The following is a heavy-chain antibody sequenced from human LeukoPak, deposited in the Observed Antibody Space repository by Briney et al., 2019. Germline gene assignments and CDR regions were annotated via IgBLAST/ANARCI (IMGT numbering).Heavy chain of an antibody. Sequence: GGSLRLSCAASGFTVSSNYMSWVRQAPGKGLEWVSVIYSGGSTYYADSVKGRFTFSRDNSKNTLYLQMNSLRVEDTAVYYCAKAWFGEDWLTKDWGQGTLVTVSS. J-gene: IGHJ4*02. CDR2: IYSGGST. CDR1: GFTVSSNY. CDR3: AKAWFGEDWLTKD. D-gene: IGHD3-10*01. V-gene: IGHV3-66*01.